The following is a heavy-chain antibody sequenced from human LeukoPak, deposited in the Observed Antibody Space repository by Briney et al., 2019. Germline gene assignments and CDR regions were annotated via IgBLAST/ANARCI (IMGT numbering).Heavy chain of an antibody. V-gene: IGHV3-23*01. D-gene: IGHD6-19*01. CDR3: AKDKSGWYPHYYFDY. CDR2: IGASGSRT. CDR1: GFTFNNYA. Sequence: PGGSLRLSCVASGFTFNNYAMSWVRQAPGKGLEWVAAIGASGSRTDYADSVKGRFTISRDNSKNTLYLQMNSLRAEDTAVYYCAKDKSGWYPHYYFDYWGQGTLVTVSS. J-gene: IGHJ4*02.